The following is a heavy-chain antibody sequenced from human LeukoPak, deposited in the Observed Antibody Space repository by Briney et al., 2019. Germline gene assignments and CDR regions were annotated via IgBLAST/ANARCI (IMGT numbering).Heavy chain of an antibody. J-gene: IGHJ6*02. Sequence: GGSLRLSGAASGFTFSDYYMSWIRQAPGKGLQWVPYISRSSSYTNYADSVKGRFTISRDNAKNSLYLQMNSLRAEDTAVYYCARDLGYYDSSGYDKEYYYYYDMDVWGQGTTVTVSS. CDR2: ISRSSSYT. CDR3: ARDLGYYDSSGYDKEYYYYYDMDV. D-gene: IGHD3-22*01. V-gene: IGHV3-11*05. CDR1: GFTFSDYY.